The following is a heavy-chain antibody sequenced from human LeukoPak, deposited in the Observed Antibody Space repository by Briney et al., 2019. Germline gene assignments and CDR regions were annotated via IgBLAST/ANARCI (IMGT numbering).Heavy chain of an antibody. CDR2: INPNSGGT. CDR3: ARLWLRFGFAY. J-gene: IGHJ4*02. D-gene: IGHD5-12*01. Sequence: GASVKVSFKASGYTFTGYYLHWVRQAPGQGLEWMGWINPNSGGTNYAQKFQGRVTMTRDTSISTAYMELSRLRSDDTAVYYCARLWLRFGFAYWGQGTLVTVSS. CDR1: GYTFTGYY. V-gene: IGHV1-2*02.